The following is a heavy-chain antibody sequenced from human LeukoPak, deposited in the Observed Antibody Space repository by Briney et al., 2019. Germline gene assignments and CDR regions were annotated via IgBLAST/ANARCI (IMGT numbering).Heavy chain of an antibody. CDR1: GGSFSGYY. D-gene: IGHD3-10*01. CDR3: ARGTVLLWFGSRQYYMDV. CDR2: INHSGST. J-gene: IGHJ6*03. Sequence: PSETLSLTCAVYGGSFSGYYWSWIRQPPGKGLEWIGEINHSGSTNYNPSLKSRFTISVDTSKNQFSLQLSSVTAADTAVYYCARGTVLLWFGSRQYYMDVWGKGTTVTVSS. V-gene: IGHV4-34*01.